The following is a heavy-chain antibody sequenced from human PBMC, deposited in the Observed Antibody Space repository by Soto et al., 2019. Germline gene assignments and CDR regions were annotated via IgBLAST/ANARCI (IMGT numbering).Heavy chain of an antibody. CDR2: IYYSGST. CDR3: ARGGWVGATYLGLDY. Sequence: SETLSLTCTVSGGSISSYYWSWIRQPPGKGLEWIGYIYYSGSTNYNPSLKSRVTISVDTSKNQFSLKLSSVTAADTAVYYCARGGWVGATYLGLDYWGHGTLVTVSS. CDR1: GGSISSYY. J-gene: IGHJ4*01. D-gene: IGHD1-26*01. V-gene: IGHV4-59*01.